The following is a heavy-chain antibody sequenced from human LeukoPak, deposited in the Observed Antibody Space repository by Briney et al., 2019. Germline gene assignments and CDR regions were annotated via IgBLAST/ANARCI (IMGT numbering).Heavy chain of an antibody. CDR2: IYSGGST. CDR1: GFTVSNNY. V-gene: IGHV3-53*01. CDR3: AKVTGISTMGYYYYYMDV. Sequence: GGSLRLSCAASGFTVSNNYMNWVRQAPGKGLEWVSVIYSGGSTYYADSVKGRFTISRDNSKNTLSLQMNSLRAEDTAVYYCAKVTGISTMGYYYYYMDVWGKGTTVTVSS. D-gene: IGHD5/OR15-5a*01. J-gene: IGHJ6*03.